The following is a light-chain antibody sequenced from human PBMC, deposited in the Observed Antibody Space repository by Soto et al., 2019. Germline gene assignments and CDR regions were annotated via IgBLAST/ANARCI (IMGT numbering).Light chain of an antibody. CDR2: AAS. Sequence: DIQMTQSPSSLSASVGDGVTITCRASQSIGSYLNWCQQKPGKAPKLLIYAASSLESGVPSRFSGSGSGTDFTLTISSLQPEDFATYYCPQSYSTPLSFGGGTKVDIK. CDR3: PQSYSTPLS. V-gene: IGKV1-39*01. J-gene: IGKJ4*01. CDR1: QSIGSY.